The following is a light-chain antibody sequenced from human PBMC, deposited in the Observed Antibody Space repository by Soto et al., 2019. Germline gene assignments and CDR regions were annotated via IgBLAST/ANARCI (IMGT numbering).Light chain of an antibody. V-gene: IGLV2-14*01. J-gene: IGLJ1*01. CDR2: EVT. CDR1: SSDVGTYDD. Sequence: QSALTQPASVSASPGQSITTSCTGTSSDVGTYDDVSWYRQHPGKPPRLLIHEVTNRPSGVSNRFSGSKSGDTASLTISGLQAEDEGDYYCSSYTIGSTYVFGSGTKLTVL. CDR3: SSYTIGSTYV.